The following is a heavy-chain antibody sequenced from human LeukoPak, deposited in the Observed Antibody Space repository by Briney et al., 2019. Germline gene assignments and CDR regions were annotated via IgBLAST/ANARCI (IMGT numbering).Heavy chain of an antibody. CDR2: INPNSGGT. Sequence: GASVKVSCKASGYTFTGYYMHWVRQAPGQGLEWMGWINPNSGGTNYAQKFQGRVTMTRDTSISTAYMELSRLRSDDTAVYYCARFRPTIQDSSGYYLYDWGQGTLVTVSS. CDR3: ARFRPTIQDSSGYYLYD. J-gene: IGHJ4*02. CDR1: GYTFTGYY. D-gene: IGHD3-22*01. V-gene: IGHV1-2*02.